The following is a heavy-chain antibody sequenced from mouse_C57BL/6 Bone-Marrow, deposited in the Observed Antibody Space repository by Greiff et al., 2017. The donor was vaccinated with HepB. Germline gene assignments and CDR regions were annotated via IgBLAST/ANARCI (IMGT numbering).Heavy chain of an antibody. J-gene: IGHJ2*01. CDR3: ATPYSNYRYFDY. Sequence: QVQLQQPGAELVKPGASVKVSCKASGYTFTSYWMHWVKQRPGQGLEWIGRIYPSDSDTNYNQKFKGKATLTVDKSSSTAYMQLSSLTSEDSAVYYCATPYSNYRYFDYWGQGTTLTVSS. D-gene: IGHD2-5*01. CDR2: IYPSDSDT. CDR1: GYTFTSYW. V-gene: IGHV1-74*01.